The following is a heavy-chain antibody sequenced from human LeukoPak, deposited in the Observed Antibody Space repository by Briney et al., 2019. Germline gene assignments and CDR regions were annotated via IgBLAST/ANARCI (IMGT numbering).Heavy chain of an antibody. D-gene: IGHD3-22*01. J-gene: IGHJ4*02. CDR3: ARESPLDYYDSSGYDY. CDR1: GYTFTGYY. Sequence: GASVKVSCKASGYTFTGYYMHWVRQAPGQGLEWMGWINPNSGGTNYAQKFQGRVTMTRDTSISTAYMELSRLRSDDTAVYYCARESPLDYYDSSGYDYWGQGTLVTVSS. V-gene: IGHV1-2*02. CDR2: INPNSGGT.